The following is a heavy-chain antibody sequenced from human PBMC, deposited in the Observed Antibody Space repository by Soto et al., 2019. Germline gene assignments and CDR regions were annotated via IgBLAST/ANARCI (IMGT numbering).Heavy chain of an antibody. CDR2: IYSSGST. CDR3: ARDSSFEVAGLLDY. CDR1: GDSIRNYY. Sequence: SETLSLTCSVSGDSIRNYYWSWIRQAPGKGLVWIGYIYSSGSTKYNPSLHSRVSISSDTSNNQFSLKLSSVTAADTAVYYCARDSSFEVAGLLDYWGQGTLVTVSS. V-gene: IGHV4-59*12. D-gene: IGHD6-19*01. J-gene: IGHJ4*02.